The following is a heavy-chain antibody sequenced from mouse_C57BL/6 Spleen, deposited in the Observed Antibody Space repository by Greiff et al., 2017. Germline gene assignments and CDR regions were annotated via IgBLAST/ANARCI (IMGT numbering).Heavy chain of an antibody. D-gene: IGHD2-5*01. CDR2: IDPANGNT. J-gene: IGHJ2*01. CDR1: GFNIKNTY. V-gene: IGHV14-3*01. CDR3: ARDLYYYSNLFYY. Sequence: EVQLQQSVAELVRPGASVKLSCTASGFNIKNTYMHWVKQRPEQGLEWIGRIDPANGNTTYAPKFPGKATITADTSSNTAYLQLSSLTSEDTAIYYCARDLYYYSNLFYYWGQGTTLTVSS.